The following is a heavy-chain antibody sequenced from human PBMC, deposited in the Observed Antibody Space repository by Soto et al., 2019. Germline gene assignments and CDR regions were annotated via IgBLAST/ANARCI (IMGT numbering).Heavy chain of an antibody. Sequence: QVQLQQWGAGLLKPSETLSLNCAVTGGSLSGYYWSWIRQPPGKGLEWIGEVKDGGHTNYSPSLRGRRTISSDTSNNQFSLRLNSVTAADTGVYYCARGQEGVVATHWDQGSLVTVSS. CDR2: VKDGGHT. J-gene: IGHJ4*02. CDR1: GGSLSGYY. V-gene: IGHV4-34*01. D-gene: IGHD5-12*01. CDR3: ARGQEGVVATH.